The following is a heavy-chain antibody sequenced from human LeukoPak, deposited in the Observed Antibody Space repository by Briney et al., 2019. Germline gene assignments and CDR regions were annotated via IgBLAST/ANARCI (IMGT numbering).Heavy chain of an antibody. CDR2: IWYDGSNK. V-gene: IGHV3-33*01. J-gene: IGHJ6*03. CDR3: AGDFSEGYYMDV. D-gene: IGHD2/OR15-2a*01. Sequence: GRSLRLSCAASGFTFSSYGMHRVRQAPGKGLEWVAVIWYDGSNKYYADSVKGRFTISRDNSKNTLYLQMNSLRAEDTAVYYCAGDFSEGYYMDVWGKGTTVTVSS. CDR1: GFTFSSYG.